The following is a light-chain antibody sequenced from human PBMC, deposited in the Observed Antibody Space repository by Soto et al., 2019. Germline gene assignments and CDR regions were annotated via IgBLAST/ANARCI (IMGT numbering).Light chain of an antibody. CDR1: SGDVGGYNA. J-gene: IGLJ1*01. CDR3: SSYTPSGVYV. Sequence: QSALTQPASVSGSPGQSITISCTGTSGDVGGYNAVSWYQQHPGKAPKLMIYDVSNRPSGVSYRFSGSKSGSTASLTISVLQAEDEADYYCSSYTPSGVYVFGAGTKVTVL. V-gene: IGLV2-14*01. CDR2: DVS.